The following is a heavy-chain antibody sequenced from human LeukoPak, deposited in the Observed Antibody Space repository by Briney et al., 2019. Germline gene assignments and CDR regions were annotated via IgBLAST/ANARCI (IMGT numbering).Heavy chain of an antibody. CDR1: GGSISSYY. CDR2: IYYSGST. D-gene: IGHD1-26*01. Sequence: SETLSLTCTVSGGSISSYYWSWIRQPPGKGLEWIGYIYYSGSTNYNPSLKSRITISVDTSKNQFSLKLSSVTAADTVVYYCASYSGSFPGAFDIWGQGTMVTVSS. V-gene: IGHV4-59*08. CDR3: ASYSGSFPGAFDI. J-gene: IGHJ3*02.